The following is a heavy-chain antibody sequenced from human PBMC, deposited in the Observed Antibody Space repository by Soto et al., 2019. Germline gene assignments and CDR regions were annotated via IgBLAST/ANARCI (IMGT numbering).Heavy chain of an antibody. CDR2: IFYSGST. J-gene: IGHJ6*02. V-gene: IGHV4-59*01. CDR3: ATQTGLYYYGMDV. CDR1: GGSINAFF. Sequence: QEQLQESGPGLVKPSETLSLTCTVSGGSINAFFWSWVRQPPGKGLESIGYIFYSGSTNYNPSLKSRVTISLDTSKTQFSLNLTSVTAADTAVYYCATQTGLYYYGMDVWGQGTTVAVSS.